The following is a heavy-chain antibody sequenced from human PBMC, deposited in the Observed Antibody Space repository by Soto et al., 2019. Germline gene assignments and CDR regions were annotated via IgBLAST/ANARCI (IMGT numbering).Heavy chain of an antibody. CDR1: GFTFDSYA. CDR3: AKDTVGGYSFWSGYYSDGIDV. J-gene: IGHJ3*01. Sequence: EVKLLESGGGLAQPGGSLRLSCVGSGFTFDSYAISWVRQAPGERLQWIAAISGSADGTDYAHSVRGRFTISRDNAKKAVRLQMDSLRVEDTGVYFCAKDTVGGYSFWSGYYSDGIDVWGQGTLVTVS. V-gene: IGHV3-23*01. CDR2: ISGSADGT. D-gene: IGHD3-3*01.